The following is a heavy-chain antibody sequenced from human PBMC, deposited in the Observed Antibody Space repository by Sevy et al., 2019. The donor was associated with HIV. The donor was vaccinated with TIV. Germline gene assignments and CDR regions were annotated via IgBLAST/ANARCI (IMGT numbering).Heavy chain of an antibody. CDR2: IDPYTGDT. Sequence: ASVKVSCKASGFTFTGYKIYWVRQAPGQGLEWMGWIDPYTGDTNYARNFKGRVTMTRDTSINPAYMELSRLRSDDTAMYYCAGGSSTWYNYYYYMDVWGKGTTVTVSS. CDR3: AGGSSTWYNYYYYMDV. CDR1: GFTFTGYK. J-gene: IGHJ6*03. V-gene: IGHV1-2*02. D-gene: IGHD6-13*01.